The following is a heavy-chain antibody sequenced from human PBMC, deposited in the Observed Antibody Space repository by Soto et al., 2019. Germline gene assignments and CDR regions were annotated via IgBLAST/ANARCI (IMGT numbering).Heavy chain of an antibody. CDR3: ATSLAPRREFDY. D-gene: IGHD6-6*01. J-gene: IGHJ4*02. Sequence: GASVKVSCKASGYTFTSYYMHWVRQAPGQGLEWMGIINPSGGSTSYAQKFQGRVTMTRDTSTSTVYMELSSLRSEDTAVYYCATSLAPRREFDYWGQGTLVTVSS. CDR2: INPSGGST. CDR1: GYTFTSYY. V-gene: IGHV1-46*03.